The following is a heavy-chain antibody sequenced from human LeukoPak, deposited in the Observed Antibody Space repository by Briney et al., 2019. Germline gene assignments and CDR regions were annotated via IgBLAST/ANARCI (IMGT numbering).Heavy chain of an antibody. CDR3: ARDPGAARPHFDY. D-gene: IGHD6-6*01. V-gene: IGHV3-21*01. CDR2: ISSSSYI. Sequence: GGSLRLSCAASGFTFSSYSMNWVRQAPGKGLEWVSSISSSSYIYYADSVKGRFTISRDNAKNSLYLQMNSLRAEDTAVYYCARDPGAARPHFDYWGQGTLVTVSS. J-gene: IGHJ4*02. CDR1: GFTFSSYS.